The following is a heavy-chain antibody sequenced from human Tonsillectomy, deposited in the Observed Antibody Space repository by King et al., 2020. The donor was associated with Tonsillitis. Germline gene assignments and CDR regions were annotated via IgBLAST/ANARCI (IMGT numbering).Heavy chain of an antibody. D-gene: IGHD1-20*01. J-gene: IGHJ3*02. Sequence: VQLVESGGGLVLPGRSLRRFCAASGFTFDDYAIHFVRQAPGDGLEWGLGISLDRGSIGCAGFVKGRFTISRDNAKNSSYLQMISLRPEDTALYYCAKDKGFGYNWNAFDIWGQGTLVTVSS. CDR1: GFTFDDYA. CDR2: ISLDRGSI. V-gene: IGHV3-9*01. CDR3: AKDKGFGYNWNAFDI.